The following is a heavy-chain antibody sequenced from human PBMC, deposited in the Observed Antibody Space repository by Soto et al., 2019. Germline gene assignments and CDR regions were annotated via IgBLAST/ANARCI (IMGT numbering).Heavy chain of an antibody. D-gene: IGHD6-13*01. CDR1: GYTLTELS. V-gene: IGHV1-2*04. J-gene: IGHJ3*02. Sequence: ASVKVSCKVSGYTLTELSMHWVRQAPGKGLEWMGWINPNSGGTNYAQKFQGWVTMTRDTSISTAYMELSRLRSDDTAVYYCATDIASGAFDIWGQGTMVTVSS. CDR2: INPNSGGT. CDR3: ATDIASGAFDI.